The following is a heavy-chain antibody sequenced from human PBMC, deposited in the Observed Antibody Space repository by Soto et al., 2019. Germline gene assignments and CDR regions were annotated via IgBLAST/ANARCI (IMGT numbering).Heavy chain of an antibody. CDR3: AREGNLGRWIQPLDS. CDR2: IHYNGNT. Sequence: QVQLQVSGPGLVKPSETLSLTCTVSGDSISGYSWSWIRQPPGKGLEWIGNIHYNGNTKYSPSLKSRVTMSVDTSKNHFSLKLISVTTADTAVYFCAREGNLGRWIQPLDSWGQGTLVTVSS. V-gene: IGHV4-59*01. D-gene: IGHD2-2*03. CDR1: GDSISGYS. J-gene: IGHJ4*02.